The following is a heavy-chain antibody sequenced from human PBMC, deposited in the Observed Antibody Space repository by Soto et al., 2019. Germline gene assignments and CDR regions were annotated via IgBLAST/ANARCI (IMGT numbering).Heavy chain of an antibody. CDR2: IYNSGNT. J-gene: IGHJ4*02. CDR1: GGSISSGGYY. Sequence: NPSETLSLTCTVSGGSISSGGYYWSWIRQHPGKGLEWIGYIYNSGNTYYNPSLKSRVSISVDTSKNQFSLKVSSVTAADTAIYYCACAISSLMFDYWGQGTLVTVSS. CDR3: ACAISSLMFDY. D-gene: IGHD2-8*01. V-gene: IGHV4-31*03.